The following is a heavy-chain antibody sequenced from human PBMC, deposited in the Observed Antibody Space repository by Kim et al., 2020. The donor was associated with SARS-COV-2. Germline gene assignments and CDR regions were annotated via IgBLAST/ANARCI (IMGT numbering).Heavy chain of an antibody. D-gene: IGHD6-6*01. Sequence: GGSLRLSCAASGFTFSSYGMHWVRQAPGKGLEWVAVISYDGSNKYYADSVKGRFTISRDNSKNTLYLQMNSLRAEDTAVYYCAKGDSSSSLDWGQGTLVTVSS. CDR3: AKGDSSSSLD. CDR2: ISYDGSNK. J-gene: IGHJ4*02. V-gene: IGHV3-30*18. CDR1: GFTFSSYG.